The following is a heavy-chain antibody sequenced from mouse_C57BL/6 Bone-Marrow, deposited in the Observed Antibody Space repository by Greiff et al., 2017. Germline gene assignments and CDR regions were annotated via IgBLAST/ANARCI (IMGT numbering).Heavy chain of an antibody. V-gene: IGHV1-63*01. J-gene: IGHJ3*01. CDR1: GYTFTNYW. Sequence: VKLMESGAELVRPGTSVKMSCKASGYTFTNYWIGWAKQRPGHGLEWIGDIYPGGGYTNYNEKFKGKATLTADKSSSTAYMQFSSLTSEDSAIYYCARRDYGSSYGFAYWGQGTLVTVSA. CDR3: ARRDYGSSYGFAY. CDR2: IYPGGGYT. D-gene: IGHD1-1*01.